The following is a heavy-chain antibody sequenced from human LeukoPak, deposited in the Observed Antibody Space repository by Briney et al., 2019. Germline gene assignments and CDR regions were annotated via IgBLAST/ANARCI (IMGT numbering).Heavy chain of an antibody. Sequence: ASVKVSCKASGYTFTGYYMRWVRQAPGQGLEWMGWINPNSGGTNYAQKFQGRVTMTSDTSISTAYMELSRLRSDDTAVYYCARDSSSWGNYGMDVWGQGTTVTVSS. D-gene: IGHD6-13*01. CDR2: INPNSGGT. J-gene: IGHJ6*02. V-gene: IGHV1-2*02. CDR1: GYTFTGYY. CDR3: ARDSSSWGNYGMDV.